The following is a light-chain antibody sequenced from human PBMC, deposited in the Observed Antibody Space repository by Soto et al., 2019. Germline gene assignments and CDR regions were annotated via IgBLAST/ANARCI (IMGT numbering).Light chain of an antibody. V-gene: IGKV1-5*03. CDR1: QSISSW. Sequence: DIQMTQSPSTLSASVGDRVTITCRASQSISSWLAWYQQKPGKAPKLLIYKASSLESGVPSRFSGSGSGTEFTLTISSLQPDDFATYYCQQYYSSRCTFGEGTKVEIK. CDR2: KAS. CDR3: QQYYSSRCT. J-gene: IGKJ1*01.